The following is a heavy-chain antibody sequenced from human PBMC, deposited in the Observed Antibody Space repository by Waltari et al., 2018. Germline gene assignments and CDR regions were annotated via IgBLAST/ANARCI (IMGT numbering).Heavy chain of an antibody. CDR2: IYYSGST. CDR3: ARTSERSEYGVDY. D-gene: IGHD3-10*01. J-gene: IGHJ4*02. CDR1: GGSISSSSYY. V-gene: IGHV4-39*07. Sequence: QLQLQESGPGLVKPSETLSLTCPVSGGSISSSSYYWGSIRQPPGKGLEWIGSIYYSGSTYYNPSLKSRVTISVDTSKNQFSLKLSSVTAADTAVYYCARTSERSEYGVDYWGQGTLVTVSS.